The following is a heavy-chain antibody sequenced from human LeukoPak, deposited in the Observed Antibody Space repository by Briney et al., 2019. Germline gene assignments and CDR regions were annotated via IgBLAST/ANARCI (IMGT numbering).Heavy chain of an antibody. J-gene: IGHJ6*02. Sequence: KPGGSLILSCASSGFTFSSYSMNWVRQAPGKGLEWVSSISSSSSYIYYADSVKGRFTISRDNAKNSLYLQMNSLRAEDTAVYYCARDYDSRGYGMDVWGQGTAVTVSS. CDR2: ISSSSSYI. CDR3: ARDYDSRGYGMDV. CDR1: GFTFSSYS. V-gene: IGHV3-21*01. D-gene: IGHD3-22*01.